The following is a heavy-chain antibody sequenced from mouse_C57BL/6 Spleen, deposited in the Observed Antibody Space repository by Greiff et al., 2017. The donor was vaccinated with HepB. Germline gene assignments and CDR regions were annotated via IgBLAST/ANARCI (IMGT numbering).Heavy chain of an antibody. CDR1: GYSFTGYY. CDR2: INPSTGGT. J-gene: IGHJ4*01. V-gene: IGHV1-42*01. D-gene: IGHD3-2*02. Sequence: VQLQQSGPELVKPGASVKISCKASGYSFTGYYMNWVKQSPEKSLEWIGEINPSTGGTTYNQKFKAKATLTVDKSSSTAYMQLKSLTSEDSAVYYCAREELRLRTMDYWGQGTSVTVSS. CDR3: AREELRLRTMDY.